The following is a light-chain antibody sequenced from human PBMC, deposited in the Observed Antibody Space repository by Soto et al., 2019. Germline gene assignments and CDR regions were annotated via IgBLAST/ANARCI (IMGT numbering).Light chain of an antibody. Sequence: QSVLTQPPSASGTPGQRVTISCSGSSSNIGSNTVNWYQQLPGAAPRLLIHTDDHRPSGVPDRFSGSKSGTSASLAISGLQSEDEADYYCAAWDDSLNGLWVFGGGTQVTVL. CDR1: SSNIGSNT. J-gene: IGLJ3*02. CDR2: TDD. CDR3: AAWDDSLNGLWV. V-gene: IGLV1-44*01.